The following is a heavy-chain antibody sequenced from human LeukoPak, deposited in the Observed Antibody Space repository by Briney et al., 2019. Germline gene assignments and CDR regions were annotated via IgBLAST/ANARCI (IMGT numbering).Heavy chain of an antibody. CDR2: IIPIFGTA. D-gene: IGHD2-2*02. J-gene: IGHJ5*02. Sequence: SVKVSCKASGYTFTSYDINWVRQAPGQGLEWVGGIIPIFGTANYAQKFQGRVTITADESTSTAYMELSSLRSEDTAVYYCARAPRYCSSTSCYKGRNNWFDPWGQGTLVTVSS. CDR1: GYTFTSYD. V-gene: IGHV1-69*13. CDR3: ARAPRYCSSTSCYKGRNNWFDP.